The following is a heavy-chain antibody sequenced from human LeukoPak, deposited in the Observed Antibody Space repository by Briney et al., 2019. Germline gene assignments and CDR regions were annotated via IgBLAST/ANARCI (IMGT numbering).Heavy chain of an antibody. CDR1: GFTFSSYS. V-gene: IGHV3-21*01. Sequence: GGSLRLSCAASGFTFSSYSMNWVRQAPGKGLEWVSSISSSSSYIYYADSVKGRFTISRDNAKNSLYLQMNSLRADDTAVYYCGKGPGYSVYDNLPHHWGQGTLVTVSS. CDR2: ISSSSSYI. CDR3: GKGPGYSVYDNLPHH. D-gene: IGHD5/OR15-5a*01. J-gene: IGHJ5*02.